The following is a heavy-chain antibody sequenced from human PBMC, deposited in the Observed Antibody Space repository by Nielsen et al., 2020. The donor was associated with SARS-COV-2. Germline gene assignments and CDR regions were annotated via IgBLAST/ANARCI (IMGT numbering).Heavy chain of an antibody. J-gene: IGHJ4*02. Sequence: SVKGRFTISRDNGKNSLYLQTNSLRSEDTALYYCTRGFYSQSDYWGQGTLVTVSS. V-gene: IGHV3-21*01. D-gene: IGHD2-15*01. CDR3: TRGFYSQSDY.